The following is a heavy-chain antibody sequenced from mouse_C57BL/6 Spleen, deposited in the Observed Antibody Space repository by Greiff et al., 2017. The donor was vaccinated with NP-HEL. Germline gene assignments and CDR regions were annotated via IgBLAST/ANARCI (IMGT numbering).Heavy chain of an antibody. V-gene: IGHV14-4*01. D-gene: IGHD2-1*01. CDR3: TRGKKGAWFAY. J-gene: IGHJ3*01. CDR2: IDPENGDT. CDR1: GFNIKDDY. Sequence: EAKLQESGAELVRPGASVKLSCTASGFNIKDDYMHWVKQRPEQGLEWIGWIDPENGDTEYASKFQGKATITADTSSNTAYLQLSSLTSEDTAVYYCTRGKKGAWFAYWGQGTLVTVSA.